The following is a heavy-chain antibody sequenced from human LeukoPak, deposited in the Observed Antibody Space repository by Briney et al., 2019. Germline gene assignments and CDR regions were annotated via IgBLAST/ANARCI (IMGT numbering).Heavy chain of an antibody. CDR2: ISSSGSTI. CDR1: GFTFSDYY. J-gene: IGHJ4*02. Sequence: GGSLRLSCAASGFTFSDYYMSWIRQAPGKGLEWVSYISSSGSTIYYADSVKGRFAISRDNAKNSLTLQMNSLRAEDTAMYFCARETRGSYVPGLDYWGQGTLVTVSS. D-gene: IGHD1-26*01. V-gene: IGHV3-11*04. CDR3: ARETRGSYVPGLDY.